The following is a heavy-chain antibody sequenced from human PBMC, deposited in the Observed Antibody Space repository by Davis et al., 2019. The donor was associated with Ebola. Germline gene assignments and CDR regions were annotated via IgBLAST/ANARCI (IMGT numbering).Heavy chain of an antibody. J-gene: IGHJ4*02. D-gene: IGHD2-8*01. CDR1: GGSITSYY. CDR2: IYFSGST. CDR3: AREARNSLVYYFDY. Sequence: MPSETLSLTCTVSGGSITSYYWSWIRQPPGKGLEWIGYIYFSGSTNYNPSLKSRVTILVDTSKNRFSLKLRSVTAADTAVHYCAREARNSLVYYFDYWGQGTLVTVSS. V-gene: IGHV4-59*01.